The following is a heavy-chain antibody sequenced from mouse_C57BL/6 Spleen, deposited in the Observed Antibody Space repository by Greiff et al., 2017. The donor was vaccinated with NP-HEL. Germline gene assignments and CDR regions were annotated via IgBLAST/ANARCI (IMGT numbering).Heavy chain of an antibody. CDR2: IYPGSGST. V-gene: IGHV1-55*01. Sequence: QVQLKQPGAELVKPGASVKMSCKASGYTFTSYWITWVKQRPGQGLEWIGDIYPGSGSTNYNEKFKSKATLTVDTSSSTAYMQLSSLTSEDSAVYYCARGGTTVVATDWYFDVWGTGTTVTVSS. CDR3: ARGGTTVVATDWYFDV. CDR1: GYTFTSYW. D-gene: IGHD1-1*01. J-gene: IGHJ1*03.